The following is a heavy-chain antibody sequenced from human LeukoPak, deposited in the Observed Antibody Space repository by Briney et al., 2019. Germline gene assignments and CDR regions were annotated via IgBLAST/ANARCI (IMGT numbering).Heavy chain of an antibody. D-gene: IGHD5-18*01. CDR3: ARGSRGYSYG. CDR2: IYYSGST. V-gene: IGHV4-61*01. Sequence: SETLSLTCTVSGASVSSGSYYWSWIRQPPGKGLEWIGYIYYSGSTNYNPSLKSRVTISVDTSKNQFSLKLSSVTAADTAVYYCARGSRGYSYGWGQGTLVAVSS. CDR1: GASVSSGSYY. J-gene: IGHJ4*02.